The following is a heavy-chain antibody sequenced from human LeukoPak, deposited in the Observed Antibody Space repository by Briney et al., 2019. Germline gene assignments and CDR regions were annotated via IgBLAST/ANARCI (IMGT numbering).Heavy chain of an antibody. Sequence: SETLSLTCTVSGCSINNPYWVWLRQPPGKGLEWFVSIYYSGNTYYNASLKSQVSISIDTSKNQFSLRLTSVTAADTAVYYRARQTGSGLFILPGGQGTLDTVS. J-gene: IGHJ4*02. CDR2: IYYSGNT. CDR1: GCSINNPY. D-gene: IGHD3/OR15-3a*01. V-gene: IGHV4-39*01. CDR3: ARQTGSGLFILP.